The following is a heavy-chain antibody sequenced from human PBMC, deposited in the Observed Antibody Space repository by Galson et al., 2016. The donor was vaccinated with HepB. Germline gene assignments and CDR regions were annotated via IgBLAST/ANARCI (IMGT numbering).Heavy chain of an antibody. CDR3: ARALPYTVVPDY. CDR2: ISGTNSYT. J-gene: IGHJ4*02. CDR1: GFTFRDCY. Sequence: SLRLSCAVSGFTFRDCYMTWIRRAPGKGLEWISYISGTNSYTKYADFVKGRFTMSRDNDKNSLFLQMNSLRAEDTAVYYCARALPYTVVPDYWGQGTLVTVST. D-gene: IGHD2-2*02. V-gene: IGHV3-11*06.